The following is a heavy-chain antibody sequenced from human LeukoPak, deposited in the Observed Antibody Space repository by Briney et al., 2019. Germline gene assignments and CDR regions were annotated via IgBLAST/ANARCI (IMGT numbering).Heavy chain of an antibody. V-gene: IGHV3-23*01. CDR2: ISGSGGST. J-gene: IGHJ6*02. CDR1: GFTFSSYA. D-gene: IGHD5-24*01. Sequence: GGSLRLSCAASGFTFSSYAMSWVRQAPGKGLEWVSAISGSGGSTYYADSVKGRFTISRDNSKNTLYLQMNSLRAEDTAVYYCAKAQDGYKYWTNYHNYGMDVWGQGTTVTVSS. CDR3: AKAQDGYKYWTNYHNYGMDV.